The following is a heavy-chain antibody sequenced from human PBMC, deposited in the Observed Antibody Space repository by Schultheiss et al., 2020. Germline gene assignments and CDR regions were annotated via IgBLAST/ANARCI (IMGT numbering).Heavy chain of an antibody. V-gene: IGHV4-59*08. D-gene: IGHD2-21*01. CDR2: IYYSGST. Sequence: SETLSLTCTVSGGSISSYYWSWIRQPPGKGLEWIGYIYYSGSTYYNPSLKSRVTISVDRSKNQFSLKLSSVTAADTAVFYCARDWAKGPYDFWGQGALVTVSS. CDR3: ARDWAKGPYDF. J-gene: IGHJ4*02. CDR1: GGSISSYY.